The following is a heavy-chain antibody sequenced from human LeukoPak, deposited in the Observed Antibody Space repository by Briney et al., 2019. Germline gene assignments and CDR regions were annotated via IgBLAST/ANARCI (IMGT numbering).Heavy chain of an antibody. CDR2: ISYDGTNK. CDR3: ARDQRKYLLNLFDY. J-gene: IGHJ4*02. D-gene: IGHD2-2*01. Sequence: GGSLRLSCAASGFTFSSYGMHWVRQAPGKGLEWVAVISYDGTNKYYADSVKGRFAISRDNSKNTLYLQMNSLRPEDTAVYHCARDQRKYLLNLFDYWGQGTLVTASS. CDR1: GFTFSSYG. V-gene: IGHV3-30*03.